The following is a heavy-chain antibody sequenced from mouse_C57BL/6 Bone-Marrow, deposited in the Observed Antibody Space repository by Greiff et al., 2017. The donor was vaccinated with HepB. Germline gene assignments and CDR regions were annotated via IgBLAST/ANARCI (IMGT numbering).Heavy chain of an antibody. CDR3: ASLYYYGSSFFAY. V-gene: IGHV1-64*01. CDR1: GYTFTSYW. J-gene: IGHJ3*01. Sequence: QVQLQQPGAELVKPGASVKLSCKASGYTFTSYWMHWVKQRPGQGLEWIGMIHPNSGSTNYNEKFKSKATLTVDKSSSTAYMQLSSLTSEDSAVYYCASLYYYGSSFFAYWGQGTLVTVSA. CDR2: IHPNSGST. D-gene: IGHD1-1*01.